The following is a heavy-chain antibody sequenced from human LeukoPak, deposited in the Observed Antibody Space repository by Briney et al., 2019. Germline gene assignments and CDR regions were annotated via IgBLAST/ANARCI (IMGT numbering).Heavy chain of an antibody. CDR2: IGSDGSKK. V-gene: IGHV3-30*18. CDR1: GFIFSNYG. CDR3: AKEIYYDSSAFFDY. D-gene: IGHD3-22*01. J-gene: IGHJ4*02. Sequence: GRSLRLSCAASGFIFSNYGMHWVRQAPGKGLEWVAVIGSDGSKKYYADSVKGRFTISRDNSKNTLYLQMNSLRTEDTAMYFCAKEIYYDSSAFFDYWGQGTLVTVSS.